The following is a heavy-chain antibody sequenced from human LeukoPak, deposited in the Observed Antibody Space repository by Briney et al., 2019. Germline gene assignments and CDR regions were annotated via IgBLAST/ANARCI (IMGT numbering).Heavy chain of an antibody. J-gene: IGHJ4*02. CDR2: IYYSGST. CDR1: GGSISSSSYY. V-gene: IGHV4-39*01. D-gene: IGHD6-19*01. CDR3: ARQYWGSGWSRPLEY. Sequence: NPSETLSLTCTVSGGSISSSSYYWGWIRQPPGKGLEWIGSIYYSGSTYYNPSLKSRVTISVDTSKNQFSLKLSSVTAADTAVYYCARQYWGSGWSRPLEYWGQGTLVTVSS.